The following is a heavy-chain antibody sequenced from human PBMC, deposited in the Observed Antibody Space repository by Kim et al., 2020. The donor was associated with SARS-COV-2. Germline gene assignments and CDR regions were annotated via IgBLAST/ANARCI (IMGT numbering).Heavy chain of an antibody. CDR1: GGSFSGYY. CDR3: ARGRNCGSGGSCYSYYFDY. V-gene: IGHV4-34*01. Sequence: SETLSLTCAVYGGSFSGYYWSWIRQPPGKGLEWIGEINHSGSTNYNPSLKSRVTISVDTSKNQFSLKLSSVTAADTAVYYCARGRNCGSGGSCYSYYFDYWGQGTLVTVSS. CDR2: INHSGST. J-gene: IGHJ4*02. D-gene: IGHD2-15*01.